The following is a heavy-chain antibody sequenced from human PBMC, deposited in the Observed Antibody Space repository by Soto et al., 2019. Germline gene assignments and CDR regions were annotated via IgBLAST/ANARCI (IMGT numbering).Heavy chain of an antibody. CDR3: ANSFVAAAGNSYYMDV. Sequence: ASVKVSCKVSGYTLTDLSMHWVRQAHGKGLEWMGGFDPEDGETIYAQKFQGRVTMTEDTSTDTAYMELSSLRSEDTAVYYCANSFVAAAGNSYYMDVWGKGTTVTVSS. CDR2: FDPEDGET. J-gene: IGHJ6*03. CDR1: GYTLTDLS. D-gene: IGHD6-13*01. V-gene: IGHV1-24*01.